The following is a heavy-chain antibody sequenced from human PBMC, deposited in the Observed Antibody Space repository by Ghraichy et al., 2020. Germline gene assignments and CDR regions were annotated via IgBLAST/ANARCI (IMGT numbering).Heavy chain of an antibody. D-gene: IGHD3-10*01. CDR3: ARVLGSGIYGMDV. V-gene: IGHV4-4*07. CDR2: IYDGGNT. Sequence: SETLSLTCTVSGGSFDIYYWTWIRQPAGKGLEWIGRIYDGGNTKYNPSLESRVTMSLDWSKRQFSLRLSSVTVADTAVYYCARVLGSGIYGMDVWGQGTTVTVSS. CDR1: GGSFDIYY. J-gene: IGHJ6*02.